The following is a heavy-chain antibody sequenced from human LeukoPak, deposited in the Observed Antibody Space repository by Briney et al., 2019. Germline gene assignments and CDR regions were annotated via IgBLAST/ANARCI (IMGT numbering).Heavy chain of an antibody. V-gene: IGHV3-9*01. Sequence: GGSLRLSCAASGFTFSGYWMNWVRQAPGKGLEWVSGISWHSGNIGYADSVKGRFVISRDNAKNSLYLQMNSLRAEDTAVYYCAKANSSGYYHTYFDYWGQGTLVTVSS. CDR2: ISWHSGNI. CDR1: GFTFSGYW. J-gene: IGHJ4*02. D-gene: IGHD3-22*01. CDR3: AKANSSGYYHTYFDY.